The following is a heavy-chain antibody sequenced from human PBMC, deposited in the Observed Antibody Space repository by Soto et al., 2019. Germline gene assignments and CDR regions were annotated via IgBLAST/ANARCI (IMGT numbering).Heavy chain of an antibody. D-gene: IGHD6-19*01. CDR3: ARGPYSSGWWGFDY. CDR1: GLTFSSHW. CDR2: ISTDRCVT. Sequence: EVQLVESGGGVVQPGGSLRLSCAASGLTFSSHWLHWVRPAPGKGLGWVSRISTDRCVTTYADSVKGRFTITRDNATNTPYLQMNSLRSEDTAVYYCARGPYSSGWWGFDYLGQGTLVTVSS. J-gene: IGHJ4*02. V-gene: IGHV3-74*01.